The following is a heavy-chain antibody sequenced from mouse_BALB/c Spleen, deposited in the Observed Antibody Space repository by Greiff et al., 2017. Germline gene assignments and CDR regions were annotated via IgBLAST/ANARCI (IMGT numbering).Heavy chain of an antibody. D-gene: IGHD2-14*01. CDR3: ARSGGYRNYFDY. J-gene: IGHJ2*01. CDR2: IYPGNGDT. V-gene: IGHV1-12*01. CDR1: GYTFTSYN. Sequence: QVQLQQPGAELVKPGASVKMSCKASGYTFTSYNMHWVKQTPGQGLEWIGAIYPGNGDTSYNQKFKGKATLTADKSSSTAYMQLSSLTSEDSAVYYCARSGGYRNYFDYWGQGTTLTVSS.